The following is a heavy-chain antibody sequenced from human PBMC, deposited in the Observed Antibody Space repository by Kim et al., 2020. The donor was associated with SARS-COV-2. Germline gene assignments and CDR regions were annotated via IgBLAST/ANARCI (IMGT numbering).Heavy chain of an antibody. CDR3: ARDSGYSSGRYFDY. J-gene: IGHJ4*02. Sequence: ASVKVSCKASGYTFTGYYMHWVRQAPGQGLEWMGRINPNSGGTNYAQKFQGRVTMTRDTSISTAYMELSRLRSDDTAVYYCARDSGYSSGRYFDYWGQGTLVTVSS. V-gene: IGHV1-2*06. D-gene: IGHD6-19*01. CDR2: INPNSGGT. CDR1: GYTFTGYY.